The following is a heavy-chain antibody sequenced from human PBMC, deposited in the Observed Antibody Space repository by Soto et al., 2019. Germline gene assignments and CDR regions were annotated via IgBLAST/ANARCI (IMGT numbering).Heavy chain of an antibody. V-gene: IGHV3-33*01. CDR2: IWYDGSNK. CDR3: AREYYYYYYGMDV. CDR1: GCTFSSYG. Sequence: PGGSLRLSCAASGCTFSSYGMHWVRQAPGKGLEWVAVIWYDGSNKYYADSVKGRFTISRDNSKNTLYLQMNSLRAEDTAVYYCAREYYYYYYGMDVWGQGTTVTVSS. J-gene: IGHJ6*02.